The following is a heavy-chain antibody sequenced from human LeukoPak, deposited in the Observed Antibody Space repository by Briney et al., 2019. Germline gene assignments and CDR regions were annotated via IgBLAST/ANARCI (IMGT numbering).Heavy chain of an antibody. J-gene: IGHJ6*02. CDR1: SGFA. CDR3: ARGYSSSWANYYYYGMDV. D-gene: IGHD6-13*01. V-gene: IGHV3-23*01. CDR2: INGRGDDT. Sequence: SGGSLRLSCAAFSGFAMSWVRQAPGRGLEWVSAINGRGDDTYYPDSVKGRFTISRHNSKNTLYLQMNSLRAEDTAVYYCARGYSSSWANYYYYGMDVWGQGTTVTVSS.